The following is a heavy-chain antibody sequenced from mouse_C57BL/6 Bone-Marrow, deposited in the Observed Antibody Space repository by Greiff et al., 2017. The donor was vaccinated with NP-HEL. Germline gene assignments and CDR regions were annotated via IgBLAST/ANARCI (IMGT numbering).Heavy chain of an antibody. Sequence: EVKLVESGGGLVKPGGSLKLSCAASGFTFSDYGMHWVRQAPEKGLEWVAYISSGSSTIYYADTVKGRFTISRDNAKNTLFLQMTSLRSEDTAMYYCARPRYDYWFAYWGQGTLVTVSA. J-gene: IGHJ3*01. CDR2: ISSGSSTI. CDR1: GFTFSDYG. V-gene: IGHV5-17*01. CDR3: ARPRYDYWFAY. D-gene: IGHD2-4*01.